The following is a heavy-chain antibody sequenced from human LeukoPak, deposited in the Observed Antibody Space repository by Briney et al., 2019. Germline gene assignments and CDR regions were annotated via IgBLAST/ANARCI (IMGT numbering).Heavy chain of an antibody. CDR3: ARQSSGWYDYFDY. CDR2: IYYSGST. D-gene: IGHD6-19*01. CDR1: GGSISSSSYY. Sequence: SETLSLTCTVSGGSISSSSYYWGCIRQPPGKGLEWIGSIYYSGSTYYNPSLRSRVTISVDTSKNQFSLKLSSVTAADTAVYYCARQSSGWYDYFDYWGQGTLVTVSS. J-gene: IGHJ4*02. V-gene: IGHV4-39*01.